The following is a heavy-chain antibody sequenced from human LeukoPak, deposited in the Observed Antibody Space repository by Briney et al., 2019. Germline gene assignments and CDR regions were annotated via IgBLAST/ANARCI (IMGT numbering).Heavy chain of an antibody. CDR3: AKCSRYCSGGSCYQVLFDY. CDR2: ISGSGGST. Sequence: GGSLRLSCAASGFTFSSYAMSWVRQAPGKGLEWVSAISGSGGSTYYADSVKGRFTISRDNSKNTLYLQMNSLRAEDTAVYYCAKCSRYCSGGSCYQVLFDYWGQGTLVTVSS. J-gene: IGHJ4*02. D-gene: IGHD2-15*01. V-gene: IGHV3-23*01. CDR1: GFTFSSYA.